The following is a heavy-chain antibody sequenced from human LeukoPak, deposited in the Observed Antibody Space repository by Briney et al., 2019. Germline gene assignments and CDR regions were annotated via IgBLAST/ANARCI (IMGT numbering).Heavy chain of an antibody. V-gene: IGHV3-23*01. D-gene: IGHD3-22*01. J-gene: IGHJ4*02. CDR2: FRGRGFST. CDR1: VFTFSSYA. CDR3: AKGRGTMIVVVHY. Sequence: GGSQRLSCAASVFTFSSYAMSCVREAPGKGLEWVSAFRGRGFSTYYADSVKGRFTISRDNSKAKLHLQMTSLRAEDTAVYYCAKGRGTMIVVVHYWGQGTLVTVSS.